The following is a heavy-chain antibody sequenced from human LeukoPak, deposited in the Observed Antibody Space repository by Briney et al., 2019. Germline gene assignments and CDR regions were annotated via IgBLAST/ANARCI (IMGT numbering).Heavy chain of an antibody. D-gene: IGHD4-17*01. CDR2: IYSGGST. Sequence: GGSLRLSCAASGFTVSSNYMSWVRQAPGKGLEWVSVIYSGGSTYYADSVKGRFTISRHNSKNTLYLQMNSLRAEDTAVYYCARADYGDRFDAFDIWGQGTMVTVSP. J-gene: IGHJ3*02. CDR3: ARADYGDRFDAFDI. V-gene: IGHV3-53*04. CDR1: GFTVSSNY.